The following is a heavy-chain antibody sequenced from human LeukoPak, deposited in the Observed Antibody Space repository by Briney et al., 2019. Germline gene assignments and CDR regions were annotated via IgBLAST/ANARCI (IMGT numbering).Heavy chain of an antibody. CDR3: AISYVYYFDY. D-gene: IGHD5-18*01. J-gene: IGHJ4*02. Sequence: ASVNVSFKASGYTFTGYYMHWVRQAPGQGLEWMGWINPNSGGTNYAQKFQGRVTMTRDTSISTAYMELSRLRSDDTAVYYCAISYVYYFDYWGQGTLVTVSS. V-gene: IGHV1-2*02. CDR2: INPNSGGT. CDR1: GYTFTGYY.